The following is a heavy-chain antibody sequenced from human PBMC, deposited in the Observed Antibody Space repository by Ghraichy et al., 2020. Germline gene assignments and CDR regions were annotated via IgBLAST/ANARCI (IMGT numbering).Heavy chain of an antibody. Sequence: SGPTLVKPTQTLTLTCTFSGFSLSTSGVGVGWIRQPPGKALEWLALIYWDDDKRYSPSLKSRLTITKDTSKNQVVLTMTNMDPVDTATYYCAHTTWDNYYDSSDRFDPWGQGTLVTVSS. J-gene: IGHJ5*02. CDR3: AHTTWDNYYDSSDRFDP. V-gene: IGHV2-5*02. CDR1: GFSLSTSGVG. D-gene: IGHD3-22*01. CDR2: IYWDDDK.